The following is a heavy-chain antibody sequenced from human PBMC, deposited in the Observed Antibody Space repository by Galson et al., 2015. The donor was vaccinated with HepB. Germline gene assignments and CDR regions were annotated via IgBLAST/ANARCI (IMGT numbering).Heavy chain of an antibody. CDR3: AKDLPNTYDFSDPLSSSDY. CDR2: ISYDGKNK. D-gene: IGHD3-3*01. CDR1: GFTFSTYG. J-gene: IGHJ4*02. V-gene: IGHV3-30*18. Sequence: SLRLSCAASGFTFSTYGLHWVRQAPGKGLEWVAVISYDGKNKYYADSVKGRFTISRDDSKNTLYLQMNSLRAEDTAVYYCAKDLPNTYDFSDPLSSSDYWGQGTLVTVSS.